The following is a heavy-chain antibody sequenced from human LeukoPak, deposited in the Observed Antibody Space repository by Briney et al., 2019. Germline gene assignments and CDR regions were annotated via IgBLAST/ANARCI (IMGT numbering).Heavy chain of an antibody. CDR3: ARKTYGGYRDFQH. D-gene: IGHD5-12*01. V-gene: IGHV4-59*01. J-gene: IGHJ1*01. Sequence: SETLSLTCTVSGGSISSYYWSWIRQPPGKGLEWIGYIYYSGSTNYNPSLKSRVTISVDTSRNQFSLKLNSVTAADTAVYYCARKTYGGYRDFQHWGQGTLVTVSS. CDR1: GGSISSYY. CDR2: IYYSGST.